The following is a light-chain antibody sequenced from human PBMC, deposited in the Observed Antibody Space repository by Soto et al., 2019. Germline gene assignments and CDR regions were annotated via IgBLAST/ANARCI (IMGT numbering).Light chain of an antibody. CDR3: HQYSSSIWT. CDR1: QSVTSSY. V-gene: IGKV3-20*01. J-gene: IGKJ1*01. Sequence: EIVLTQSPGTLSLSPGERATLSCRASQSVTSSYLGWYQQKPGQAPRVLIFGSSSRATGIPERFSGSGSGTDFTLTISRLEPEDSAGYYCHQYSSSIWTFGQGTRVEIK. CDR2: GSS.